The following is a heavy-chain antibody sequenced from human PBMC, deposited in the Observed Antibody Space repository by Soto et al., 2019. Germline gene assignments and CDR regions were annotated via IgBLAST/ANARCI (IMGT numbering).Heavy chain of an antibody. V-gene: IGHV3-53*02. J-gene: IGHJ3*02. CDR1: GLTVSSNY. Sequence: EVQLVETGGGLIQPGGSLRLSCAASGLTVSSNYMNWVRQAPGKGLEWGSVLYSGGSTHYAGSVKGRFIISGDNSKNTLYLQMNSLRAEDTAVYYCVRDRPGDEGDAFDIWGHGTMVTVSS. CDR2: LYSGGST. D-gene: IGHD3-10*01. CDR3: VRDRPGDEGDAFDI.